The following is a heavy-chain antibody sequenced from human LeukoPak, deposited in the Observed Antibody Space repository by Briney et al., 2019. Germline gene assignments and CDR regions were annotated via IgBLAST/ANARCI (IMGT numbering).Heavy chain of an antibody. CDR1: GFTFSSYW. D-gene: IGHD6-13*01. V-gene: IGHV3-7*01. CDR3: ARDIIAAAGTDFDY. Sequence: GSLRLSCAASGFTFSSYWMSWVRQAPGKGLEWVANIKQDGSEKYYVDSVKGRFTISRDNAKNSLYLQMNSLRAEDTAVYYCARDIIAAAGTDFDYWGQGTLVTVSS. CDR2: IKQDGSEK. J-gene: IGHJ4*02.